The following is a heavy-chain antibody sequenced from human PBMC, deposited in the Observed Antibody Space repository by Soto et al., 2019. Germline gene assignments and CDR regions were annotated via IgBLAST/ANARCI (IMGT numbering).Heavy chain of an antibody. CDR3: AKARSSSWYYFDY. Sequence: ASVKVSCKASGYTFTSYDINWVRQATGRGLEWMGWMNPNSGNTGYADSVKGRFTISRDNSKNTLYLQMSSLRAEDTAVYYCAKARSSSWYYFDYWGQGTLVTVSS. CDR1: GYTFTSYD. D-gene: IGHD6-13*01. CDR2: MNPNSGNT. J-gene: IGHJ4*02. V-gene: IGHV1-8*01.